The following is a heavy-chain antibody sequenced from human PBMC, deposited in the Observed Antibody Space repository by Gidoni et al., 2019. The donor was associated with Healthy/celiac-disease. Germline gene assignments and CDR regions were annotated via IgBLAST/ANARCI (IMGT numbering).Heavy chain of an antibody. V-gene: IGHV3-49*05. CDR1: VFTLGDYA. CDR3: TRDSYAMVPFDY. CDR2: IRSKAYGGTT. J-gene: IGHJ4*02. D-gene: IGHD5-18*01. Sequence: EVQLVESGGGLVKPGRSLRLSCTASVFTLGDYAMSWFRQAPGKGLEWVGFIRSKAYGGTTEYAASVKGRFTISRDDSKSIAYLQMNSLKTEDTAVYYCTRDSYAMVPFDYWGQGTLVTVSS.